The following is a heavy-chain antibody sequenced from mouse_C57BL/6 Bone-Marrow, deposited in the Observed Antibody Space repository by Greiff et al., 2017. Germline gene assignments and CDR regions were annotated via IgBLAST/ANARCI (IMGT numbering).Heavy chain of an antibody. CDR1: GFNIKDDN. D-gene: IGHD2-2*01. Sequence: EVKLQESGAELVRPGASVKLSCTASGFNIKDDNLHWVKQRPEQGLEWIGWIDPENGDPAYASKFQGKATIPADTASNTAYLQLSSLTSEDTAVYYCTTPPYGFYWYLDVGGTGTTGTVAS. J-gene: IGHJ1*03. V-gene: IGHV14-4*01. CDR3: TTPPYGFYWYLDV. CDR2: IDPENGDP.